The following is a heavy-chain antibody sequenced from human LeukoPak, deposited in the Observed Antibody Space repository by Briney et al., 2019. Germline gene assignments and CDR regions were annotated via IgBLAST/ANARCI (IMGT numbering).Heavy chain of an antibody. Sequence: GASVKVSCKASGYTFTGYYMHWVRQAPGQGLEWMGWINPNSGGTNYAQKFQGRVTMTRDTSISTAYMELSRLRSDDTAVYYCASETVRGVITSVDYWGQGTLVTVSS. CDR3: ASETVRGVITSVDY. CDR1: GYTFTGYY. D-gene: IGHD3-10*01. V-gene: IGHV1-2*02. CDR2: INPNSGGT. J-gene: IGHJ4*02.